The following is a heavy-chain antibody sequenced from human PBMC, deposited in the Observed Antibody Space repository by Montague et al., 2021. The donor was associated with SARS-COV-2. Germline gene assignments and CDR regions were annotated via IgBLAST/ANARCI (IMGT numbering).Heavy chain of an antibody. CDR1: GASISRSSYY. V-gene: IGHV4-39*01. D-gene: IGHD1-26*01. CDR2: IYYSGNT. J-gene: IGHJ4*02. Sequence: SETLSLTCTVSGASISRSSYYWGWIRQPPGKGLEWIGNIYYSGNTHYNPSLKSRVTISVDTSKNQFSLTLSSVTAADTAIYYCARQGSSGNLIDYWGQGTLVTVSS. CDR3: ARQGSSGNLIDY.